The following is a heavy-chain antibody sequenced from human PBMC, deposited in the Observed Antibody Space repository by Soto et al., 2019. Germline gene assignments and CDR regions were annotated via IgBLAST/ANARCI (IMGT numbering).Heavy chain of an antibody. CDR1: GGSFSGYY. CDR3: ARDSLTGNYFDP. CDR2: INHSGST. Sequence: SETLSLTCAVYGGSFSGYYWTWIRQPPGTGLEWIGEINHSGSTNYNPSLKSRVTISVDTSKNQFSLKLSSVTAADTAVYYCARDSLTGNYFDPWGQGTLVTVSS. V-gene: IGHV4-34*01. J-gene: IGHJ5*02. D-gene: IGHD1-7*01.